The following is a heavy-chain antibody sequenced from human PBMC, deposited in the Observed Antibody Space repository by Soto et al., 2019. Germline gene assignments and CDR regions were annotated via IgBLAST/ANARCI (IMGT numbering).Heavy chain of an antibody. Sequence: VHLVESGGGVVQPGRSLRLSCAASGSTFSYYGMNWVRQAPGKGPEWVAVIWYDGSIKYYAESVKGRFSISRDNSKNTLYLNMNSLRTEDTAVYYWARDGGSHGPSYFDSWGQGRQVIVSS. CDR3: ARDGGSHGPSYFDS. J-gene: IGHJ4*02. V-gene: IGHV3-33*01. CDR1: GSTFSYYG. CDR2: IWYDGSIK. D-gene: IGHD3-16*01.